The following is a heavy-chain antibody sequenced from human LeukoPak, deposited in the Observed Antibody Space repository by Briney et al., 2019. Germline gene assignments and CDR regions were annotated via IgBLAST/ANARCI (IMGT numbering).Heavy chain of an antibody. D-gene: IGHD6-19*01. CDR2: ISDSGGST. CDR1: GFTFSNYA. J-gene: IGHJ4*02. Sequence: GGSLRLSCAASGFTFSNYAMSWVRQAPGKGLEWVSVISDSGGSTSYADSVKGRFTISRDNSKNTLYLQMNSLRAEDTAVYYCARDLDIAVALWGQGTLVTVSS. V-gene: IGHV3-23*01. CDR3: ARDLDIAVAL.